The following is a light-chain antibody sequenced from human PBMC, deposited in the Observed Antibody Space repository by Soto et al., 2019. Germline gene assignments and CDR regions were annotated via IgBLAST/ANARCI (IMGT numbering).Light chain of an antibody. CDR1: QSVSRS. Sequence: DIPMTQSPSTLSASVGDRVNITCRASQSVSRSVAWYQQKPGKAPKLLIYKASTLESGVPSMFSGSGSGTEFTLTISTLQPDDFATYYCQQHDTYSSFGQGTKVEIK. J-gene: IGKJ1*01. CDR2: KAS. CDR3: QQHDTYSS. V-gene: IGKV1-5*03.